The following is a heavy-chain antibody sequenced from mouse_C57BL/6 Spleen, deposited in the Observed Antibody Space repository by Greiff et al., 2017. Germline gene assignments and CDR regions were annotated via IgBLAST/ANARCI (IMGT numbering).Heavy chain of an antibody. D-gene: IGHD2-1*01. V-gene: IGHV1-55*01. CDR3: ARFIYYGNPYYFDY. CDR2: IYPGSGST. Sequence: QVQLKQPGAELVKPGASVKMSCKASGYTFTSYWITWVKQRPGQGLEWIGDIYPGSGSTNYNEKFKSKATLTVDTSSSTAYMQLSSLTSEDSAVYYCARFIYYGNPYYFDYWGQGTTLTVSS. CDR1: GYTFTSYW. J-gene: IGHJ2*01.